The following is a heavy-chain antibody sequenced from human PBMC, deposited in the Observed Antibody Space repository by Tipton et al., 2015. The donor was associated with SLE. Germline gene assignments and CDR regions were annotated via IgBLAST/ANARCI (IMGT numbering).Heavy chain of an antibody. CDR1: GGSVSSSSYY. CDR2: VFYSGST. Sequence: LRLSCTVTGGSVSSSSYYWSWIRQSPGKGLEWVGYVFYSGSTTYNPSLESRVIMSVDTSKNQFFLNLKSVTAGDTAIYYCARAAGDFGDYLDYWGQGTLVTVSS. V-gene: IGHV4-61*01. J-gene: IGHJ4*02. CDR3: ARAAGDFGDYLDY. D-gene: IGHD3-10*01.